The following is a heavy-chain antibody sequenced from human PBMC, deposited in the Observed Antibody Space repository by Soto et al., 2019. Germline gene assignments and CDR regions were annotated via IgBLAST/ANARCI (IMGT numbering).Heavy chain of an antibody. D-gene: IGHD4-17*01. CDR3: ARAYDDYGDAFDI. V-gene: IGHV4-30-4*01. CDR1: GASISSGDYY. Sequence: QVQLQESGPGLVKPSQTLSLTCTVSGASISSGDYYWSWIRQPPGKGLEWIGFTYYSGSIFYNPSLKSRLSISLDTSNNHFSLKLTSVTAADTAVYYCARAYDDYGDAFDIWCQGTMVTVSS. CDR2: TYYSGSI. J-gene: IGHJ3*02.